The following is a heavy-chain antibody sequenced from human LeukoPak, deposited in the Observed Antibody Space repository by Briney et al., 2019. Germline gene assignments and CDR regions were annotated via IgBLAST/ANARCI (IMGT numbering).Heavy chain of an antibody. V-gene: IGHV3-74*01. J-gene: IGHJ6*02. CDR1: GFTFSSYW. D-gene: IGHD3-9*01. CDR3: TRDLMDYDVSTGLHHYYMDV. Sequence: GGSLDLSGVASGFTFSSYWMHWVRQDPRKGLVWGSRINGDGRNINYADSVRGRFTISRDNAKNTLYLQMNTLRVEDAAVYYCTRDLMDYDVSTGLHHYYMDVWGQGTTVTVSS. CDR2: INGDGRNI.